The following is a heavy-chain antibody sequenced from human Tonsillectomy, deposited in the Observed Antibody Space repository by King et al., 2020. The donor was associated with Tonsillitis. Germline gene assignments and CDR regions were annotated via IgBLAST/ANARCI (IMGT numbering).Heavy chain of an antibody. CDR3: AKVPLQIRIAAAGDY. CDR2: ISGSGGST. Sequence: VQLVESGGGLVQPGGSLRLSCAASGFTFSSYAMSWVRQAPGKGLEWVSAISGSGGSTSYADSVKGRFTISRDNSQNTLYLQMNSRRAEDTAVYYCAKVPLQIRIAAAGDYWGQGTLVTVSS. V-gene: IGHV3-23*04. J-gene: IGHJ4*02. CDR1: GFTFSSYA. D-gene: IGHD6-13*01.